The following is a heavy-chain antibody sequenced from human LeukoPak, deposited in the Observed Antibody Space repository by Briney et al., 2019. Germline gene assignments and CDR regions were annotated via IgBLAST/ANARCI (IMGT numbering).Heavy chain of an antibody. J-gene: IGHJ3*02. CDR1: GYSFTSFW. V-gene: IGHV5-10-1*01. D-gene: IGHD2-2*01. Sequence: PGESLKISCKGSGYSFTSFWISWVRQMPGKGLEWMGRIDPSDSYTNYSPSFQGHVTISADKSISTAYLQWSSLKASDTAMYYCAIHVPYQQLGPAFDSWGQGTMVTVSS. CDR2: IDPSDSYT. CDR3: AIHVPYQQLGPAFDS.